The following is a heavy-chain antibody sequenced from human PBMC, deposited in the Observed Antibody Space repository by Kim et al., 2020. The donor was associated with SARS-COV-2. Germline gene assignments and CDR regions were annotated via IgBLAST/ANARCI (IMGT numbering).Heavy chain of an antibody. D-gene: IGHD4-17*01. CDR2: INPSGGST. V-gene: IGHV1-46*01. Sequence: ASVKVSCKASGYTFTSYYKHWVRQAPGQGLEWMGIINPSGGSTSYAQKFQGRVTMTRDTSTSTVYMELSSLRSEDTAVYYCARMLYGDYVYDAFDIWGQGTMVTVSS. CDR3: ARMLYGDYVYDAFDI. J-gene: IGHJ3*02. CDR1: GYTFTSYY.